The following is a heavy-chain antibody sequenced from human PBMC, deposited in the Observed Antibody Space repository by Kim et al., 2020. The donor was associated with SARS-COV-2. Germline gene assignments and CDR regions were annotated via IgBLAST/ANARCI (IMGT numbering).Heavy chain of an antibody. CDR3: VNSLGSGWYISAFDI. Sequence: GGSLRLSCAASGFTFSSYAMSWVRQAPGKGLEWVSAISGSGGSTYYADSVKGRFTISRDNSKNTLYLQMNSLRAEDTAVYYCVNSLGSGWYISAFDIWGQGTMVTVSS. J-gene: IGHJ3*02. CDR1: GFTFSSYA. CDR2: ISGSGGST. V-gene: IGHV3-23*01. D-gene: IGHD6-19*01.